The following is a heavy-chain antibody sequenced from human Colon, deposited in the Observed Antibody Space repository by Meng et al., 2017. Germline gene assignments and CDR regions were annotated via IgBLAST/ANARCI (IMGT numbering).Heavy chain of an antibody. CDR1: GAYVSRGNHH. D-gene: IGHD1-26*01. V-gene: IGHV4-61*01. CDR3: AGGPWEFDY. Sequence: RGRSRTSKTISHTGAASGAYVSRGNHHWSWIPQPPGKGLEYIAYVDYSGSTHYNPPLKSRVTMSVDTSKKQLSLKLSSVTAADTAVYYCAGGPWEFDYWGQGTLVTVSS. CDR2: VDYSGST. J-gene: IGHJ4*02.